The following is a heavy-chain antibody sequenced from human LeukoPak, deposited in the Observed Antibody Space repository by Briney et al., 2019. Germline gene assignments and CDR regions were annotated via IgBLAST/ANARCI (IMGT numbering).Heavy chain of an antibody. V-gene: IGHV3-23*01. CDR2: ISGSGGST. J-gene: IGHJ4*02. Sequence: GGSLRLSCAASGFTFSSYAMSWVRQAPGKGLEWVSAISGSGGSTYYADSVKGRFTVSRDNSKNTLYLRMNSLRAEDTAVYYCAKVEGIAAAAEFDYWGQGTLVTVSS. D-gene: IGHD6-13*01. CDR3: AKVEGIAAAAEFDY. CDR1: GFTFSSYA.